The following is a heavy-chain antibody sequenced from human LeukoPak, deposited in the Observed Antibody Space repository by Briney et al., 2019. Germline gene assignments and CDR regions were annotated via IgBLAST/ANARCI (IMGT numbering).Heavy chain of an antibody. V-gene: IGHV1-18*01. Sequence: ASVKVSCKASGYSFTTYSITWVRQAPGQGLEWMGWISPDNGNTYYARRLQGRVSMTTDTATTTAYLELRSLTSDDTGVYYCARWWRGTPYWGQGTQVTVPS. CDR1: GYSFTTYS. D-gene: IGHD1-26*01. CDR2: ISPDNGNT. CDR3: ARWWRGTPY. J-gene: IGHJ4*02.